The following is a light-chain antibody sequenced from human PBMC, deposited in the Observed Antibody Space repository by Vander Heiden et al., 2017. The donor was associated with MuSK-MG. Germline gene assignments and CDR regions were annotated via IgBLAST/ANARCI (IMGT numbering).Light chain of an antibody. CDR2: AAS. CDR3: QKYYSDPYT. Sequence: DLQVTLSPSSLSASVGDRVTITCRASQGISNDLGWYQQKPGKVPKLLIYAASTLQAGVPSRFSGSGSGTDFTLTISSLQPEDVATYYCQKYYSDPYTFGQGTKLEIK. CDR1: QGISND. V-gene: IGKV1-27*01. J-gene: IGKJ2*01.